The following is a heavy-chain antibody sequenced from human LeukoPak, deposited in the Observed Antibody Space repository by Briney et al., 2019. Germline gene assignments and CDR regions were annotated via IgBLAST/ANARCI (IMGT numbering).Heavy chain of an antibody. Sequence: GGSLRLSCTASGFTFSSYAINWVRQAPGKGLEWVSDISGSGRSTYYADSVKGRFTISRDNSKNTLYLQMNRLRAEDTAVYYCTSWGGIAVGYYMDVWGKGTTVTVSS. CDR1: GFTFSSYA. CDR2: ISGSGRST. CDR3: TSWGGIAVGYYMDV. V-gene: IGHV3-23*01. J-gene: IGHJ6*03. D-gene: IGHD6-19*01.